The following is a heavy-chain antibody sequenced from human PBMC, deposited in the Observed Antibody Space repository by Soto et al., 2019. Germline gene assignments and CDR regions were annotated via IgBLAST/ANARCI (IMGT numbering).Heavy chain of an antibody. CDR3: ARDRGYCISTSCPSNWFDP. Sequence: QVQLVESGGGVVQPGRSLRLSCAASGFTFSSYAMHWVRQAPGKGLEWVAVISYDGSNKYYADSVKGRFTISRDNSKNTLYLQMNSLRAEDTAVYYCARDRGYCISTSCPSNWFDPWGQGTLVTVSS. CDR1: GFTFSSYA. J-gene: IGHJ5*02. V-gene: IGHV3-30-3*01. CDR2: ISYDGSNK. D-gene: IGHD2-2*01.